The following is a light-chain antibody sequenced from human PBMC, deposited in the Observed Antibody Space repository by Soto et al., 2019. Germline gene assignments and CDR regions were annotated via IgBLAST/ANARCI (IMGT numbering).Light chain of an antibody. V-gene: IGKV3-15*01. CDR2: GAS. Sequence: DIEMTQSPATLSVSPGDRATITCRASQSVSSRLAWYQQKPGQAPRLLIYGASTRATGIPARFSGSGSGTEFFLLIISLQSADFAVYYCRQYDNRPPLTFGQGTKVEIK. CDR3: RQYDNRPPLT. CDR1: QSVSSR. J-gene: IGKJ1*01.